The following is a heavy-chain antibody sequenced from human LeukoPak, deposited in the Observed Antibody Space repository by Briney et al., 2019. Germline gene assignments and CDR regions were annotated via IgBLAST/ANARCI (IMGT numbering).Heavy chain of an antibody. CDR2: VYYTAIT. D-gene: IGHD1/OR15-1a*01. Sequence: SETLSLTCTVSVVSLNTYFWSWIRQPPGKGLEWIGYVYYTAITNYTPSLKSRVSISLDTYKNQFSLRLNSVTAAETAVYYCASQLGGTTFHWGQGTLVTVSS. CDR3: ASQLGGTTFH. CDR1: VVSLNTYF. V-gene: IGHV4-59*01. J-gene: IGHJ4*02.